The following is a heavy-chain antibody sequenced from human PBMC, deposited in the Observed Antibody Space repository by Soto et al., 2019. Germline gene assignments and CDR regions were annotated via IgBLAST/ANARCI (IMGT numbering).Heavy chain of an antibody. V-gene: IGHV1-69*06. D-gene: IGHD6-13*01. CDR1: GGTFTSTA. J-gene: IGHJ6*02. CDR3: ASSAGLDHLLNYYGLNV. CDR2: IIPVLGTP. Sequence: QVLLVQSSAEVKKPGSSVKVSCKASGGTFTSTAFSWVRQAPGQGLEWMGGIIPVLGTPNYAQKFQARLTVTVDTSTTTVHMELSILRSDDTAVYYCASSAGLDHLLNYYGLNVWGQGTTVPVSS.